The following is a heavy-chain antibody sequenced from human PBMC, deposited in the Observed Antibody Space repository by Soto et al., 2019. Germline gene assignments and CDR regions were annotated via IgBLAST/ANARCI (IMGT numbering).Heavy chain of an antibody. D-gene: IGHD2-21*02. V-gene: IGHV1-2*04. CDR2: INPNSGGT. CDR3: ARGDPSDSIAPNWFDP. CDR1: GYTFTGYY. Sequence: GASVKVSCKASGYTFTGYYMHWVRQAPGQGLEWMGWINPNSGGTNYAQKFQGWVTMTRDTSISTAYMELSRLRSDDTAVYYCARGDPSDSIAPNWFDPWGQGTLVTVSS. J-gene: IGHJ5*02.